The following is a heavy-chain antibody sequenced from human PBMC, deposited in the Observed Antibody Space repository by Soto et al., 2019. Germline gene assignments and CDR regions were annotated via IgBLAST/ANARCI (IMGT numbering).Heavy chain of an antibody. CDR1: GFTFSDFA. J-gene: IGHJ6*02. CDR3: AAPRDEYGSGVSWFTYGMDM. CDR2: LDGAGVST. Sequence: GGSLRLSCLASGFTFSDFAMTWVRHVPGRGLEWVASLDGAGVSTYYAESVRGRFSISRDNSQNTLFLQMKRLTVDDTAIYYCAAPRDEYGSGVSWFTYGMDMWGPGTTVTVYS. D-gene: IGHD3-10*01. V-gene: IGHV3-23*01.